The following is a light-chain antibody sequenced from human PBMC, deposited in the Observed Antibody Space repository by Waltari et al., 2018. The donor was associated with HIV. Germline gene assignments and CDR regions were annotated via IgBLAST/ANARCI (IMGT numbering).Light chain of an antibody. CDR3: QQYNTHSQT. Sequence: DVQMTQSPSTLSASVGDTVTITCRASQSISTWLAWYQQKPGKAPKLLIYRASSLQSGVPSRFSGSGSETEFTLTINSLQPDDFATYYCQQYNTHSQTFGQGTKVDIK. V-gene: IGKV1-5*03. CDR2: RAS. CDR1: QSISTW. J-gene: IGKJ1*01.